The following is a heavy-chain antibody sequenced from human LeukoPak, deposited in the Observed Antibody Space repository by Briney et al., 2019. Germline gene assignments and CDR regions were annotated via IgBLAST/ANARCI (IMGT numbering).Heavy chain of an antibody. V-gene: IGHV1-18*01. CDR1: GYTFKTYS. Sequence: ASVKVSCKASGYTFKTYSSSWVRQAPGQGLEWMGWVSVHNGDTTYAQKLQDRVTLTKDTSTSTAYMELRSLRSDDTAMYYCVRDESSGYFDYWGQGTLVTVSS. J-gene: IGHJ4*02. CDR3: VRDESSGYFDY. CDR2: VSVHNGDT. D-gene: IGHD6-19*01.